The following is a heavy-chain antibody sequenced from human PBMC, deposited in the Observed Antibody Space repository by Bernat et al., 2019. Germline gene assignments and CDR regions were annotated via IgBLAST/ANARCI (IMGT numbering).Heavy chain of an antibody. Sequence: QFQLVQSGAEVKKPGASVKVSCKASGYTFTSYCISWVRQAPGQGLELMGWISAYNGNTNYAQKLQGRVTMTTDTSTSTANMELRSLRSDDTAVYYCARDRVVVITTGAFDIWGQGKMVTVSS. V-gene: IGHV1-18*01. CDR2: ISAYNGNT. CDR3: ARDRVVVITTGAFDI. CDR1: GYTFTSYC. J-gene: IGHJ3*02. D-gene: IGHD3-22*01.